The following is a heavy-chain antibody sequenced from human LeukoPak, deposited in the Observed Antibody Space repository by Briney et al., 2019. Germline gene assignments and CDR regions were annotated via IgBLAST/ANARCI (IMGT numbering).Heavy chain of an antibody. CDR2: TNGATGNT. CDR3: ARSPGGNARTWLDY. V-gene: IGHV1-3*02. CDR1: GYTFINYA. D-gene: IGHD4-23*01. J-gene: IGHJ4*02. Sequence: GAPVKVSCKASGYTFINYALHWVRQAPGQRLEWMGWTNGATGNTKFSQDFEGRLTITIDTSASTAYMELSSLRSEDTAVYYCARSPGGNARTWLDYWGQGTLVTVSS.